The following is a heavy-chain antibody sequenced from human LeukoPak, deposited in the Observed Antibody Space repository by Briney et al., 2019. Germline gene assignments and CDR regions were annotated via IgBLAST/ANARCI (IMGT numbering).Heavy chain of an antibody. J-gene: IGHJ4*02. V-gene: IGHV4-4*07. Sequence: SETLSLTCTVSGGSISSYYWSWIRQPAGKGLEWIGRIYTSGSTNYNPSLKSRVTMSVGTSKNQFSLKLSSVTAADTAVYYCARDIGANWNGAFDYWGQGTLVTVSS. CDR3: ARDIGANWNGAFDY. CDR2: IYTSGST. D-gene: IGHD1-1*01. CDR1: GGSISSYY.